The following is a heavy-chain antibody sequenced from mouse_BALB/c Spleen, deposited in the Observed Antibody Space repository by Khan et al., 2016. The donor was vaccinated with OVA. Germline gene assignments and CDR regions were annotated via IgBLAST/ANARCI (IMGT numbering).Heavy chain of an antibody. D-gene: IGHD1-1*01. J-gene: IGHJ3*01. CDR2: IDPFNGGS. CDR3: TRRGSTSCFAY. V-gene: IGHV1-31*01. Sequence: VQLQQSGPELMKPGASVKISCKASGYSFTSYYIHWVKQSHGKTLEWIGYIDPFNGGSTYNQKFKGKATLTVDKSSNTAYMHLSSLTSEDSAVYYCTRRGSTSCFAYWGQGTLVTVSA. CDR1: GYSFTSYY.